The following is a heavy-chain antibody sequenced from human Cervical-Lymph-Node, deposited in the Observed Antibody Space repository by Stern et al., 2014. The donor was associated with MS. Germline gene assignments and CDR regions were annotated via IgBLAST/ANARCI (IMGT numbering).Heavy chain of an antibody. CDR2: IIPIFGTA. J-gene: IGHJ5*02. Sequence: MHLVESGAEVKKPVSSVKVSCKASGGTFSSYAISWVRQAPGQGLEWMGGIIPIFGTANYAQKFQGRVTITADESTSTAYMELSSLRSEDTAVYYCASLGMATPRNWFDPWGQGTLVTVSS. D-gene: IGHD5-24*01. CDR3: ASLGMATPRNWFDP. CDR1: GGTFSSYA. V-gene: IGHV1-69*01.